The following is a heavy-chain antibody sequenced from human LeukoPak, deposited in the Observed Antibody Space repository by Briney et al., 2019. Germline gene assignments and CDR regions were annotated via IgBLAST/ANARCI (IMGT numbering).Heavy chain of an antibody. V-gene: IGHV3-23*01. Sequence: PGGSLRLSCEASGFTFNNYVMTWVRRAPGKGLEWVSSISASAAMTYYADSVKGRFTVSRDNSNNRLYLQMSGLTAADTAVYYCAKDRSIGTYYTFDHWGQGTLVTVSS. CDR2: ISASAAMT. D-gene: IGHD1-26*01. CDR3: AKDRSIGTYYTFDH. CDR1: GFTFNNYV. J-gene: IGHJ4*02.